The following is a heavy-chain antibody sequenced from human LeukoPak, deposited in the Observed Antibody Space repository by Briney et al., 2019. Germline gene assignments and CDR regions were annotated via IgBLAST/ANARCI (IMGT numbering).Heavy chain of an antibody. CDR1: GFSVSNKY. Sequence: PGGSLRLSCAASGFSVSNKYMSWVRQAPGKGLEWVSVIYTGGDTYYADSVRGRFTISRDNSKNTLSLQMNSLRAEDTAVYYCAKTSGGGAYGDYAFEYWGQGTLVTVSS. V-gene: IGHV3-53*01. D-gene: IGHD4-17*01. CDR3: AKTSGGGAYGDYAFEY. CDR2: IYTGGDT. J-gene: IGHJ4*02.